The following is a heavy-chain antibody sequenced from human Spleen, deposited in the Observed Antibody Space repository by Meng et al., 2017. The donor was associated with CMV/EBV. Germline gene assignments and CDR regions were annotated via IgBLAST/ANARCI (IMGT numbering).Heavy chain of an antibody. CDR2: IHYSGST. Sequence: ESLKISCTVSGGSISRSTSYWGWIRQPPEKGLEWIGSIHYSGSTYYNPSLKSRVTMSVDRSKNQFSLKLNSVTAADTAIYYCARAPFTKHYYYYYYGMDVWGQGTTVTVSS. CDR1: GGSISRSTSY. V-gene: IGHV4-39*07. D-gene: IGHD1-1*01. J-gene: IGHJ6*02. CDR3: ARAPFTKHYYYYYYGMDV.